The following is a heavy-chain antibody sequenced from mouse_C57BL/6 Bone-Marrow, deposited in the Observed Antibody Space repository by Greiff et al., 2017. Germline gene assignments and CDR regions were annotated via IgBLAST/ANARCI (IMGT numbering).Heavy chain of an antibody. D-gene: IGHD4-1*01. J-gene: IGHJ1*03. CDR1: GYTFTSYW. Sequence: QVQLKESGTELVKPGASVKLSCTASGYTFTSYWMHWVKQRPGQGLEWIGNINPNNGGTNYNEKFKNKATLTVDKSSSAAYMQLSSLTSEDSAVYYCATNWDRYFDVWGTGTTVTVSS. V-gene: IGHV1-53*01. CDR3: ATNWDRYFDV. CDR2: INPNNGGT.